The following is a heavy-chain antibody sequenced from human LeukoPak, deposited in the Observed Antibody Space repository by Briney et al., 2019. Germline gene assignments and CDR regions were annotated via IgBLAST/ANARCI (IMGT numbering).Heavy chain of an antibody. Sequence: GASVKVSCKASGYTFTSYGISWVRQAPGQGLEWMGWISAYNGNTNYAQKLQGRVTMTTDTSTSTAYMELRSLRSDDTAVYYCARDGYSSGWAAGAFDYWGQGTLVTVSS. D-gene: IGHD6-19*01. CDR3: ARDGYSSGWAAGAFDY. CDR2: ISAYNGNT. CDR1: GYTFTSYG. J-gene: IGHJ4*02. V-gene: IGHV1-18*01.